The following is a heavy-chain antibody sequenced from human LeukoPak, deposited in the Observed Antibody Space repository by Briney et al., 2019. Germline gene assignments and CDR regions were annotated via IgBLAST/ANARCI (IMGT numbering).Heavy chain of an antibody. J-gene: IGHJ4*02. V-gene: IGHV3-21*01. D-gene: IGHD6-19*01. CDR2: ISGSSSFV. CDR3: ARVSSAGIAVAGIGY. CDR1: GFTFSTYG. Sequence: GGSLRLSCAASGFTFSTYGMTWVRQPPGKGLEWVSSISGSSSFVYYADSLKGRFTISRDNAKTSLYLQMSSLRAEGTAMYYCARVSSAGIAVAGIGYWGQGTLVTVSS.